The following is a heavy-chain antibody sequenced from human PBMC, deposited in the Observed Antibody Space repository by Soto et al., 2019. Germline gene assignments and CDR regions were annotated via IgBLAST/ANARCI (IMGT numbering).Heavy chain of an antibody. CDR3: ARDLVLPRTRVEDY. V-gene: IGHV1-69*12. J-gene: IGHJ4*02. CDR1: GGTFSSYA. Sequence: QVQLVQSGAEVKKPGSSVKVSCKASGGTFSSYAISWVRQAPGQGLEWMGGIIPIFGTANSAQKFQGRVTITADESTSKAYMELSRLSSEDTAVYYCARDLVLPRTRVEDYWGQGTLVTVSS. CDR2: IIPIFGTA. D-gene: IGHD1-1*01.